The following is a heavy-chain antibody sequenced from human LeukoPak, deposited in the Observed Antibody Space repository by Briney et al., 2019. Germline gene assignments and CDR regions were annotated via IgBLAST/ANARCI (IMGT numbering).Heavy chain of an antibody. CDR3: ARGKSSVWPVGLCMDV. CDR1: GYTFTSYY. J-gene: IGHJ6*02. CDR2: INPSAGTT. Sequence: ASVKVSFKASGYTFTSYYIHWVRQAPGQGLEWMGLINPSAGTTTYAQKFQGRVTLTRDTSTSTVYMDLSSLKSEDTALYYCARGKSSVWPVGLCMDVWGQGTTVTVSS. D-gene: IGHD6-19*01. V-gene: IGHV1-46*01.